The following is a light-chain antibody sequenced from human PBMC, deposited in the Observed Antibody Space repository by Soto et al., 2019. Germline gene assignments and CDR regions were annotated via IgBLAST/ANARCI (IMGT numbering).Light chain of an antibody. J-gene: IGLJ1*01. V-gene: IGLV2-14*01. CDR1: SSDVGGYNY. Sequence: QSGLTQPASVSGSPGQSSTISCSGTSSDVGGYNYVSWYQQHPGKAPRLIIYEVSNRPSGVCNSFSGSNSGNTASLTLSGLQAEDEADYYCSSYTSSNTLGFGTGSKVTAL. CDR3: SSYTSSNTLG. CDR2: EVS.